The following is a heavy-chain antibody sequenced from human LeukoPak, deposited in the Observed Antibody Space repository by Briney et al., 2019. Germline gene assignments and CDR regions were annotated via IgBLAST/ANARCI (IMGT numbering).Heavy chain of an antibody. CDR3: ARERITMIVVVIHDAFDI. J-gene: IGHJ3*02. CDR1: GYTFTSYY. Sequence: GASVKVSCEASGYTFTSYYMHWVRQAPGQGLEWMGIINPSGGSTSYAQKFQGRVTMTRDTSTSTVYMELSSLRSEDTAVYYCARERITMIVVVIHDAFDIWGQGTMVTVSS. D-gene: IGHD3-22*01. V-gene: IGHV1-46*01. CDR2: INPSGGST.